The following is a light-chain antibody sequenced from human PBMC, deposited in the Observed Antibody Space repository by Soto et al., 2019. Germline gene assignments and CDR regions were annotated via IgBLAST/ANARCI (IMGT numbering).Light chain of an antibody. CDR2: DVS. V-gene: IGLV2-14*03. CDR3: SSYTSSNTYV. CDR1: SSDVGASNY. J-gene: IGLJ1*01. Sequence: QSVLTHPASVSASPGQAITISCSGTSSDVGASNYVSWYQQHPGKAHQLMIYDVSNLPSGASNRVSGSNPCNTASLTISGLRAEDEADYSCSSYTSSNTYVFGTGTQVTVL.